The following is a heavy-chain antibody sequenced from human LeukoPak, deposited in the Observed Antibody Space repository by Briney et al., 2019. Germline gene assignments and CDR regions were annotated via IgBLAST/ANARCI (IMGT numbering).Heavy chain of an antibody. CDR2: INHSGST. D-gene: IGHD1-14*01. V-gene: IGHV4-34*01. Sequence: SETLSLTCAVYGGSFSGYYWSWIRQPPGKGPEWIREINHSGSTNYNPSLKSRVTISVDTSKNQFSLKLSSVTAADTAVYYCARRGSNRYYYYYYYMDVWGKGTTVTVSS. CDR3: ARRGSNRYYYYYYYMDV. CDR1: GGSFSGYY. J-gene: IGHJ6*03.